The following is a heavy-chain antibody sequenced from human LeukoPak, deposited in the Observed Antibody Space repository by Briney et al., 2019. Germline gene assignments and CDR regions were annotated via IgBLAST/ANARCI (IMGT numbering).Heavy chain of an antibody. V-gene: IGHV1-2*02. CDR1: GYTFTGYY. Sequence: ASVKVSCKASGYTFTGYYMHWVRQAPGQGLEWMGWINPNSGGTNYAQKFQGRVTMTRDTSISTAYMELSRPRSDDTAVYYCARVSVSGQWLVLYAFVIWGQGTMVTVSS. D-gene: IGHD6-19*01. J-gene: IGHJ3*02. CDR2: INPNSGGT. CDR3: ARVSVSGQWLVLYAFVI.